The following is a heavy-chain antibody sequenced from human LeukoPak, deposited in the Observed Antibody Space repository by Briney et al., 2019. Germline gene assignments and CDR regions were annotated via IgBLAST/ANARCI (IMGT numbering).Heavy chain of an antibody. CDR2: IYHSGST. J-gene: IGHJ4*02. CDR1: GGSISSGGYS. V-gene: IGHV4-30-2*01. D-gene: IGHD3-9*01. CDR3: ARVGGILTGYWYFDY. Sequence: PSQTLSLTCAVSGGSISSGGYSWSLIRQPPGKCLEWIGYIYHSGSTYYNPSLKSRVTISVDRSKNQFSLKLSSVTAADTAVYYCARVGGILTGYWYFDYWGQGTLVTVSS.